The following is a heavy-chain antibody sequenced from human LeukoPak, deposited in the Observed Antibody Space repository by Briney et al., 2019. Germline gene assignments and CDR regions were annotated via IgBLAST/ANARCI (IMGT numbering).Heavy chain of an antibody. D-gene: IGHD6-19*01. V-gene: IGHV3-30*02. CDR3: ARDVGSSGWYVGH. CDR2: IRYDGSNK. CDR1: GFTFSSYG. J-gene: IGHJ4*02. Sequence: GSLRLSCAASGFTFSSYGMHWVRQAPGKGLAWVAFIRYDGSNKYYADSVKGRFTISRDNSKNTLYLQMNSLRAEDTAVYYCARDVGSSGWYVGHRGQGSLVTVSS.